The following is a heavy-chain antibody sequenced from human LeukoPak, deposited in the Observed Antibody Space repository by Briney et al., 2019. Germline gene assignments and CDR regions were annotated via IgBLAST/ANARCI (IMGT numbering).Heavy chain of an antibody. CDR1: GGSINSYY. Sequence: SETLSLTCTVSGGSINSYYWSWIRQPPGKGLEWIGYIYYSGSTHYYNSSLKSRVTISVDTSKNQFSLKLSSVTAADTAVYFCARGPGPAATFYFYYYYMDVWGKGTTVTVSS. J-gene: IGHJ6*03. V-gene: IGHV4-59*12. CDR2: IYYSGSTH. CDR3: ARGPGPAATFYFYYYYMDV. D-gene: IGHD2-2*01.